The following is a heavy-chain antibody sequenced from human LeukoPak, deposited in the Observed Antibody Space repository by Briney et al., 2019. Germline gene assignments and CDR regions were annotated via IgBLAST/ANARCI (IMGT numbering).Heavy chain of an antibody. Sequence: GGTVKLSCTASGYTLSSYAMSWVRQAPGKGLEWVSAISGSGGSTYYADSVKGRFTISRDNSKNTLYLQMNSLRAEDTAVYYCAKAEGYCSGGSCYPFFDYWGQGTLVTVSS. CDR2: ISGSGGST. J-gene: IGHJ4*02. CDR1: GYTLSSYA. V-gene: IGHV3-23*01. D-gene: IGHD2-15*01. CDR3: AKAEGYCSGGSCYPFFDY.